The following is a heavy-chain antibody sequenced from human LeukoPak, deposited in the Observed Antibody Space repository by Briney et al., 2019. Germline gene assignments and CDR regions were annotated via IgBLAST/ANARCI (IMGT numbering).Heavy chain of an antibody. CDR1: GGSFSGYY. CDR3: ANGIRFRIIEQGSGSFKRKRLFQP. CDR2: INHSGST. J-gene: IGHJ5*02. Sequence: PSETLSLTCAVYGGSFSGYYWSWIRQPPGKGLEWIGEINHSGSTNYNPSLKSRVTISVDTSKNQFSLKLSSVAAADTAVYYCANGIRFRIIEQGSGSFKRKRLFQPRGQGTLVHLSS. V-gene: IGHV4-34*01. D-gene: IGHD3-10*01.